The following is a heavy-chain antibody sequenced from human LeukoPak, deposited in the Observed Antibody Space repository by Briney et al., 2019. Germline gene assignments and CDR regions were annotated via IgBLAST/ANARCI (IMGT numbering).Heavy chain of an antibody. D-gene: IGHD2-15*01. CDR3: AKVGGGSTWDIVVVVAATPVYYFDY. Sequence: PGRSLRLSCAASGFTFSSYGMHWVRQAPGKGLERVAVISYDGSNKYYADSVKGRFTISRDNSKNTLYLQMNSLRAEDTAVYYCAKVGGGSTWDIVVVVAATPVYYFDYWGQGTLVTVSS. CDR1: GFTFSSYG. V-gene: IGHV3-30*18. J-gene: IGHJ4*02. CDR2: ISYDGSNK.